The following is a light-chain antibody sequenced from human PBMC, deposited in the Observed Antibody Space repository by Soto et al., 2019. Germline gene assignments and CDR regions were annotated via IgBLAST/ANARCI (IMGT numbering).Light chain of an antibody. CDR1: SSDVGGSNY. CDR2: AAS. J-gene: IGLJ1*01. CDR3: SSYSRSGSLYV. Sequence: QSALTQPASGSGSPGQSITISFTGTSSDVGGSNYVSWYQQRPGKAPKLMISAASNRPSDICNRFSGSRSDNTGSLTISGLEAEYEADYYCSSYSRSGSLYVFGTGTKVTVL. V-gene: IGLV2-14*01.